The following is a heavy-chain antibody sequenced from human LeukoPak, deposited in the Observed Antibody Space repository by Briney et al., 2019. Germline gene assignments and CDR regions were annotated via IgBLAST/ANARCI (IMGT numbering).Heavy chain of an antibody. CDR3: ARDESSGYYNFDY. D-gene: IGHD3-22*01. V-gene: IGHV3-53*01. CDR2: IYSGGNT. Sequence: GGSLRLSCAASGFTVSSSPINWVRQAPGRGLEWVSVIYSGGNTFYADSVKGRFTISRDNAKNSLYLQMNSLRAEDTAVYYCARDESSGYYNFDYWGQGTLVTVSS. J-gene: IGHJ4*02. CDR1: GFTVSSSP.